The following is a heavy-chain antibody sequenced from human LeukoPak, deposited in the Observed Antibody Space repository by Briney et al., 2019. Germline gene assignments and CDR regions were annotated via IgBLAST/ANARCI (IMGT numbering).Heavy chain of an antibody. CDR3: ARSIAVAEGNDY. Sequence: KPSETLSHTCAVYGGSFSGYYWSWIRQPPGKGLEWIGEINHSGSTNYNPSLKSRVTISVDTSKNQFSLKLSSVTAADTAVYYCARSIAVAEGNDYWGQGTLVTVSS. CDR2: INHSGST. CDR1: GGSFSGYY. D-gene: IGHD6-19*01. J-gene: IGHJ4*02. V-gene: IGHV4-34*01.